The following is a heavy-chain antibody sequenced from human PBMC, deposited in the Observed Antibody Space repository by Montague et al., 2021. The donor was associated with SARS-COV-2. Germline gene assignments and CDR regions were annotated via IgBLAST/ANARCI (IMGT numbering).Heavy chain of an antibody. V-gene: IGHV4-4*07. CDR3: ARDSMNSGWGYWYHGLDV. J-gene: IGHJ6*02. Sequence: SETLSLTCAVSGGSINSYYWSWIRQPAGKGLEWIGRIYTSGRTNHSPSLKSRVTISVDTSRNHLSLKLTSVTAADTAVYYCARDSMNSGWGYWYHGLDVWGQGTTVIVSS. CDR1: GGSINSYY. CDR2: IYTSGRT. D-gene: IGHD6-19*01.